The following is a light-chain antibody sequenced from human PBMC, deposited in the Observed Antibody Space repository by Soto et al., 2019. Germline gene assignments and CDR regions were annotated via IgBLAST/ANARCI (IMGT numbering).Light chain of an antibody. V-gene: IGLV2-11*01. CDR2: DVS. Sequence: QSALTQPRSVSGSPGQSVTISCTGTSSDVGGYNYVSWYQQHPGKAPKLMIYDVSKRPSGVTDRFSGSKSGNTASLTISGLQAEDEADYCCCSYAGSYTFVVFGGGTKLTVL. J-gene: IGLJ2*01. CDR3: CSYAGSYTFVV. CDR1: SSDVGGYNY.